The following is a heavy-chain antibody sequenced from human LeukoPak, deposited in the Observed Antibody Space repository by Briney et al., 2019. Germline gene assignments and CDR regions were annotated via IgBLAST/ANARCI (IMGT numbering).Heavy chain of an antibody. D-gene: IGHD2-2*01. CDR1: GYTFTGYY. V-gene: IGHV1-2*02. CDR2: INPNSGGT. CDR3: AREVSQYRLQNWFDP. J-gene: IGHJ5*02. Sequence: GASVKVSCKASGYTFTGYYMHWVRQAPGQGLEWMGWINPNSGGTNYAQKFQGRVTMTRDTSISTAYMELSRLRSDDTAVYYCAREVSQYRLQNWFDPWGQGTLVTVSS.